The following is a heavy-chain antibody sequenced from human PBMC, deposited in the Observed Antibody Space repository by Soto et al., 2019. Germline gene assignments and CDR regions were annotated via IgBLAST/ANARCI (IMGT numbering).Heavy chain of an antibody. CDR1: GFNFKKFA. CDR2: ISCCGGST. Sequence: EVQLLESGGGVVQPGGSLRLSCEASGFNFKKFAMGWVRQAAGEGLEWVSGISCCGGSTSYADSVKGRFTLARDDSKNILSLHLNSLRFEDTARYFCAKADGEQWLIPHLDNWGQGTLVTVS. D-gene: IGHD6-19*01. J-gene: IGHJ4*02. CDR3: AKADGEQWLIPHLDN. V-gene: IGHV3-23*01.